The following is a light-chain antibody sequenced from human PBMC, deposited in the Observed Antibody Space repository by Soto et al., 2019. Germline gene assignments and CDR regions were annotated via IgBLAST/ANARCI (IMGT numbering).Light chain of an antibody. V-gene: IGKV1-5*03. CDR3: QKYNSYSWT. CDR2: KAS. J-gene: IGKJ1*01. CDR1: QSISSW. Sequence: DIQMTPSPSTLSASVVDRVTITCRASQSISSWLAWYQQKPGKAPKLLIYKASSLESGVPSRFSGSGSGTEFTLTISSLQPDDFATYYCQKYNSYSWTFGQGAKGDIK.